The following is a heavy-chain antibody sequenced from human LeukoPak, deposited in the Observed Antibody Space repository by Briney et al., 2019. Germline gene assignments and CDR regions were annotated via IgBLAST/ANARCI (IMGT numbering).Heavy chain of an antibody. CDR1: GYTLTELS. V-gene: IGHV1-24*01. CDR3: ASRNVVVAATSSVYYYYYMDV. J-gene: IGHJ6*03. CDR2: FDPEDGET. Sequence: GASVKVSCKVSGYTLTELSMHWVRQAPGQGLEWMGGFDPEDGETIYAQKFQGRVTMTEDTSTDTAYMEVSSLRSEGTAVYYCASRNVVVAATSSVYYYYYMDVWGKGTTVTVSS. D-gene: IGHD2-15*01.